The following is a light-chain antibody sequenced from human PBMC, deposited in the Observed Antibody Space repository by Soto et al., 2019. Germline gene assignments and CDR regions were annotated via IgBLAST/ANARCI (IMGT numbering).Light chain of an antibody. J-gene: IGKJ2*01. CDR1: QSVSSSY. V-gene: IGKV3-20*01. CDR3: QQYGGSPLYS. Sequence: EVVLTQSPGTLSLSPEERATLSCRTSQSVSSSYLAWYQQKPGQAPRLLMYGASSRATGIPDRFSGSGTGTDFTLTISRLEPEDFAVYYCQQYGGSPLYSFGQGTKLEIK. CDR2: GAS.